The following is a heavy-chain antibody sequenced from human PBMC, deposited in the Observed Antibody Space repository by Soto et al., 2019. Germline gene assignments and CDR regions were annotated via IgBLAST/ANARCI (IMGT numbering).Heavy chain of an antibody. CDR1: GYLFTTYA. J-gene: IGHJ4*02. Sequence: QFQLVQSGPEVKKPGDSVKVSCETSGYLFTTYAFSRVRQAAGQGLEWVGWVSTYNGDTNYAPHLQGRVTMTTDTSTRTAYMELRSLRSDDTAVYYCARGGHLFSGNYFDFWGQGPLVTVSS. D-gene: IGHD3-10*02. CDR3: ARGGHLFSGNYFDF. V-gene: IGHV1-18*01. CDR2: VSTYNGDT.